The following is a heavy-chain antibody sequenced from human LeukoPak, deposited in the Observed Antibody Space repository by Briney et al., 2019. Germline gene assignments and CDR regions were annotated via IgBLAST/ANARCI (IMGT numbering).Heavy chain of an antibody. CDR2: IYYSGST. V-gene: IGHV4-61*08. CDR3: ARDLGTYVFDY. Sequence: SETLSLTCTVSGGSISSGDYYWSWIRQPPGKGLEWIGYIYYSGSTNYNPSLKSRVTISVDTSKNQFSLKLSSVTAADTAVYYCARDLGTYVFDYWGRGTLVTVSS. J-gene: IGHJ4*02. D-gene: IGHD1-14*01. CDR1: GGSISSGDYY.